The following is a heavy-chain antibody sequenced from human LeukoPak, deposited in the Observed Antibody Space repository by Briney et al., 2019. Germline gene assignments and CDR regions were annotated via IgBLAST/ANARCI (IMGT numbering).Heavy chain of an antibody. J-gene: IGHJ4*02. CDR1: GGSISSYY. CDR2: IYTSGST. Sequence: TPSETLSLTCTVSGGSISSYYWSWIRQPAGKGLEWIGRIYTSGSTNYNPSLKSRVTMSVDTSKNQFSLKLSSVTAADTAVYYCARGPNEYSSSYPLDYWGQGTLVTVSS. D-gene: IGHD6-6*01. CDR3: ARGPNEYSSSYPLDY. V-gene: IGHV4-4*07.